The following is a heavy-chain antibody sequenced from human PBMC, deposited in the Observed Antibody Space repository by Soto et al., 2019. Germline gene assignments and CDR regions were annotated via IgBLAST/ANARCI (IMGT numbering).Heavy chain of an antibody. D-gene: IGHD4-17*01. V-gene: IGHV4-59*01. CDR1: GSSISPYY. CDR2: IYYSGST. J-gene: IGHJ4*02. Sequence: QVQLQESGPGLVKPSETLSLTCIVSGSSISPYYWSWIRQPPGKGLEWIGNIYYSGSTNYNPSLKSRVTMSVDMSRKQFSLKLTSVTAADTAVYYCSRVGGYYGDYPNFDYWGQGTRVTVSS. CDR3: SRVGGYYGDYPNFDY.